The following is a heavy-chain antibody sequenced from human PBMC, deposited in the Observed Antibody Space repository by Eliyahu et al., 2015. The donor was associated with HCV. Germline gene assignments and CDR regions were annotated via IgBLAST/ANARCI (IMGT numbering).Heavy chain of an antibody. D-gene: IGHD3-3*01. CDR1: XFTFSSYS. CDR3: ARDQDYDFWREMDV. J-gene: IGHJ6*04. V-gene: IGHV3-48*01. CDR2: ISSSSSTI. Sequence: EVQLVESGGGLVQPGGSLRLSCAASXFTFSSYSMNWVRQAPGKGLEWVSYISSSSSTIYYADSVKGRFTISRDNAKNSLYLQMNSLRAEDTAVYYCARDQDYDFWREMDVWGKGTTVTVSS.